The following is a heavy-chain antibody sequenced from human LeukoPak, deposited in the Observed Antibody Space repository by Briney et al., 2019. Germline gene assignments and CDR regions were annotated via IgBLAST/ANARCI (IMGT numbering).Heavy chain of an antibody. CDR3: ARDPTIFGVVWPKWFDP. V-gene: IGHV3-49*04. D-gene: IGHD3-3*01. CDR1: GFTFSDYA. J-gene: IGHJ5*02. CDR2: IRSKPHGGTT. Sequence: PGGSLRLSCTTSGFTFSDYAMSWVRQAPGKGLEWVGFIRSKPHGGTTEYAASVQGRFTISRDDSKSVAYLQMNSLKTDDTAVYYCARDPTIFGVVWPKWFDPWGQGTLVTVSS.